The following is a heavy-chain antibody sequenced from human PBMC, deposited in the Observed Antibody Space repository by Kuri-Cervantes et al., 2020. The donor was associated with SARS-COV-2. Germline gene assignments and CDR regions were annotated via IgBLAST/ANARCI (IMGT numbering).Heavy chain of an antibody. J-gene: IGHJ4*02. D-gene: IGHD6-13*01. V-gene: IGHV3-33*01. CDR1: EFTFSSYG. CDR3: ARDYSSWYKGPFDY. Sequence: GESLKISCAASEFTFSSYGMHWVRQAPGKGLEWVAVIWYDGSNKYYADSVKGRFTISRDNSKNTLYLQMNSLRAEDTAVYYCARDYSSWYKGPFDYWGQGTLVTVSS. CDR2: IWYDGSNK.